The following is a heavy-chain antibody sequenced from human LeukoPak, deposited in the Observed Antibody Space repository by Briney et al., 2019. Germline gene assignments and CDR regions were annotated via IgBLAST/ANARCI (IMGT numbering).Heavy chain of an antibody. Sequence: KPSETLSLTCSVSGGSISSSTYYWGWIRQPPGKGLEWIGNIYNSGSTYYNPSLKSRVTISVDTSKNQFSLKLSPVTAADTAVYYCARQAYSSNLGWFDPWGQGTLVTVSS. CDR3: ARQAYSSNLGWFDP. CDR2: IYNSGST. CDR1: GGSISSSTYY. D-gene: IGHD6-13*01. J-gene: IGHJ5*02. V-gene: IGHV4-39*01.